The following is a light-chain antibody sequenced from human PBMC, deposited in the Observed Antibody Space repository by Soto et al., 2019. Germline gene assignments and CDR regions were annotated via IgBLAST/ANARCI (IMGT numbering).Light chain of an antibody. CDR1: SSDVGVYNY. V-gene: IGLV2-14*01. Sequence: QSVLTQPASVSGSPGQSITISCTGTSSDVGVYNYVSWYQQHPGKAPKLMIYEVSNRPSGVSNRFSGSKSGNTASLTISGLQAEDEADYYCSSYTSISTPSVFLPGTKVTVL. CDR3: SSYTSISTPSV. J-gene: IGLJ1*01. CDR2: EVS.